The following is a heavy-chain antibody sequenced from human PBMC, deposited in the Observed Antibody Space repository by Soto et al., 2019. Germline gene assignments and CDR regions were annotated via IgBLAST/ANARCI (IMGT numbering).Heavy chain of an antibody. CDR2: ISGSGGST. CDR1: GFTFSSYA. V-gene: IGHV3-23*01. Sequence: GGSLRLSCAASGFTFSSYAMSWIRQAPGKGLEWVSAISGSGGSTYYADSVKGRFTISRDNSKNTLYLQMNSLRAEDTAVYYCAESDYYYYGMDVWGQGTTVTV. J-gene: IGHJ6*02. CDR3: AESDYYYYGMDV.